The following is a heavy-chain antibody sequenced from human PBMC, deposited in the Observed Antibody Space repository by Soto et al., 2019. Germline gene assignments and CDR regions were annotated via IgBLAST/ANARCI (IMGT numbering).Heavy chain of an antibody. D-gene: IGHD4-17*01. V-gene: IGHV1-69*13. CDR1: GGTFSSYA. Sequence: SVKVSCKASGGTFSSYAISWVRQALGQGLEWMGGIIPIFGTANYAQKFQGRVTITADESTSTAYMELSSLRSEDTAVYYCARDGDYGDYYYYYYGMDVWGQGTTVTVSS. CDR2: IIPIFGTA. J-gene: IGHJ6*02. CDR3: ARDGDYGDYYYYYYGMDV.